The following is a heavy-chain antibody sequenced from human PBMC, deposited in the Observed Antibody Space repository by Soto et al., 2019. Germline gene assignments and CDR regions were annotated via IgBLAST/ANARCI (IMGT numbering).Heavy chain of an antibody. J-gene: IGHJ4*02. CDR1: GLTFSNYA. CDR2: ISGGGSTT. V-gene: IGHV3-23*01. CDR3: AKGIAVAGDFDY. Sequence: EVQLLESGGGLVQPGGSLRLSCAASGLTFSNYAMTWVRQAPGKGLEWVSAISGGGSTTYYADSVKGRFTISRDNSKNTLFLQMNSMRVEDTAVYYCAKGIAVAGDFDYWGQGTLVTVSS. D-gene: IGHD6-19*01.